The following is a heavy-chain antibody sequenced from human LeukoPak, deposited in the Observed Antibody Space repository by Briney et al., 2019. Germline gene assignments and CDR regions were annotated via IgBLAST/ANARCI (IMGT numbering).Heavy chain of an antibody. J-gene: IGHJ3*02. CDR3: ARELAAAGVDAFDI. CDR2: IIPIFGTA. V-gene: IGHV1-69*06. CDR1: GGTFSSYA. Sequence: SVKVSCKASGGTFSSYAISWVRQAPGQRLEWMGGIIPIFGTANYAQKFQGRVTITADKSTSTAYMELSSLRSEDTAVYYCARELAAAGVDAFDIWGQGTMVTVSS. D-gene: IGHD6-13*01.